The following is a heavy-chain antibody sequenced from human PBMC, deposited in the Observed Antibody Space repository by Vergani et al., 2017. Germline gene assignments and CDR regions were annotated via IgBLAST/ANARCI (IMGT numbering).Heavy chain of an antibody. CDR3: AREKITMVREGKIGTGYHAFDI. CDR1: GYTFTGYY. D-gene: IGHD3-10*01. Sequence: QVQLVQSGAEVKKPGASVKVSRKASGYTFTGYYMHWVRQAPGQGLEWMGWINPNSGGTNYAQKFQGRVTMTRDTSISTAYMELSRLRSDDTAVYYCAREKITMVREGKIGTGYHAFDIWGQGTMVTVSS. J-gene: IGHJ3*02. V-gene: IGHV1-2*02. CDR2: INPNSGGT.